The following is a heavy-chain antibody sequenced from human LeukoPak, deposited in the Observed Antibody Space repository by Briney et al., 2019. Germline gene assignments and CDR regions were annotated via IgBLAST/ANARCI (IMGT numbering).Heavy chain of an antibody. J-gene: IGHJ4*02. CDR3: ARGGTAMAPLDY. D-gene: IGHD5-18*01. CDR2: IYHSGNT. V-gene: IGHV4-38-2*02. CDR1: GYSISDGYY. Sequence: SETLSLTCSVSGYSISDGYYWGWIRQTPGKGLEWIGNIYHSGNTYYRPSLESRVTISVDTSKNQFSLKLSSVTAADTAVYYCARGGTAMAPLDYWGQGTLVTVSS.